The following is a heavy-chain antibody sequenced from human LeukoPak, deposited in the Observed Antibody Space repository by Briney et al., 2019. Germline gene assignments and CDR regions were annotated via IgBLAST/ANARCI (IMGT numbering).Heavy chain of an antibody. CDR3: AKDRVFSSGWYNAFDI. D-gene: IGHD6-19*01. Sequence: GGSLRLSCAASGFTFSSHWMHWVRQAPGKGLVWVSHINTDGSSTTYADSVKGRFTISRDNAKNTLYLQMNSLRAEDTAVYYCAKDRVFSSGWYNAFDIWGQGTMVTVSS. V-gene: IGHV3-74*01. CDR2: INTDGSST. J-gene: IGHJ3*02. CDR1: GFTFSSHW.